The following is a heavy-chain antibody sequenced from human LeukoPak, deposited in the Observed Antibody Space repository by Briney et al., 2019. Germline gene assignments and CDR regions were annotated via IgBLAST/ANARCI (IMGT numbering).Heavy chain of an antibody. D-gene: IGHD3-10*01. CDR1: GFTFSSYE. CDR3: ARGRGYYGSGSYPYYYYYCMDV. Sequence: GGSLRLSCAASGFTFSSYEMNWVRQAPGKGLEWVSYISSSGSTIYYADSVKGRFTISRDNAKNSLYLQMNSLRAEDTAVYYCARGRGYYGSGSYPYYYYYCMDVWGKGTTVTVSS. J-gene: IGHJ6*03. V-gene: IGHV3-48*03. CDR2: ISSSGSTI.